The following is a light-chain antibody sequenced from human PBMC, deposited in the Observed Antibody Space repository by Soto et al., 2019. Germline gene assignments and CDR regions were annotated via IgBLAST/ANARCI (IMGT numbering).Light chain of an antibody. CDR3: CSYAGDYSVV. CDR1: SSDVGGYYY. J-gene: IGLJ2*01. CDR2: DVD. V-gene: IGLV2-11*01. Sequence: QSALTQPRSVSGSPGQSVTISCTGTSSDVGGYYYVSWYQQHPGKPPKLVIFDVDDRPSGVPDRFSGSKSGNTASLTISGLQAGDEADYYCCSYAGDYSVVFGGGTKVTVL.